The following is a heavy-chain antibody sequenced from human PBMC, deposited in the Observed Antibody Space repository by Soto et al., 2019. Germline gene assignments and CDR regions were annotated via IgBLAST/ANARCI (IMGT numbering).Heavy chain of an antibody. V-gene: IGHV1-69*01. CDR1: GGTFSSYA. Sequence: QVQLVQSGAEGKKPGSSVKVSCKASGGTFSSYAISWVRQAPGQGLEWMGGIIPIFGTANYAQKFQGRVTITADESTSTAYMELSSLGSEDTAVYYCARRMSGCYGSINNWFDPWGQGTLVTVSS. J-gene: IGHJ5*02. D-gene: IGHD1-26*01. CDR2: IIPIFGTA. CDR3: ARRMSGCYGSINNWFDP.